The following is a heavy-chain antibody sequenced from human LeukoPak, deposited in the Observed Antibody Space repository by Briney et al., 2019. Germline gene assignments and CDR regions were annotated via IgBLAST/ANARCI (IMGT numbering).Heavy chain of an antibody. J-gene: IGHJ4*02. Sequence: SETLSLTCTVSGGSISNSSYYWGWIRQPPGKGLEWIGSIYYSGSTYYNPSLKSRVTISVDTSKNQFSLKLSSVTAADTAVYYCARDPGANDDYFDYWGQGTLVTVSS. V-gene: IGHV4-39*07. CDR3: ARDPGANDDYFDY. CDR1: GGSISNSSYY. CDR2: IYYSGST. D-gene: IGHD1-1*01.